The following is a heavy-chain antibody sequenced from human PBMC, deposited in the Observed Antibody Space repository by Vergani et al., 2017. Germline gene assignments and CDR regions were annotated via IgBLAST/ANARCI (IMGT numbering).Heavy chain of an antibody. Sequence: QVQLVESGGGLVKPGGSLRLSCAASGFTFSDYYMSWIRQAPGKGLEWVSYISSSGSTIYYAASVKGRFTISRDNAKNSLYLQMNSLRAEDTAVYYCARDIPINDFWSGYFPYYFDYWGQGTLVTVSS. CDR3: ARDIPINDFWSGYFPYYFDY. D-gene: IGHD3-3*01. J-gene: IGHJ4*02. CDR2: ISSSGSTI. V-gene: IGHV3-11*01. CDR1: GFTFSDYY.